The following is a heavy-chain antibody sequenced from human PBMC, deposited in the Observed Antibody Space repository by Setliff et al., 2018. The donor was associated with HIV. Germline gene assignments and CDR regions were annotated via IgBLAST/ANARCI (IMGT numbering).Heavy chain of an antibody. D-gene: IGHD6-13*01. CDR3: AREYRHDSSSWFTGYFDL. CDR2: MNPNSGNT. Sequence: ASVKVSCKASGYTFTSYDINWVRQATGQGLEWMGWMNPNSGNTGYAQKFQGRVTMTRNTSISTAYMELSSLRSEDTAVYYCAREYRHDSSSWFTGYFDLWGRGTLVTVSS. J-gene: IGHJ2*01. V-gene: IGHV1-8*02. CDR1: GYTFTSYD.